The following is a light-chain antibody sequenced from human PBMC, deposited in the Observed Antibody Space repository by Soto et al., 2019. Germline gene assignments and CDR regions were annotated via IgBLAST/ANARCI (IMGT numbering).Light chain of an antibody. V-gene: IGKV3-15*01. CDR1: QSVDIN. CDR3: RRDSGWRRS. CDR2: GAS. J-gene: IGKJ1*01. Sequence: CRASQSVDINLAWYQPRPGQAPRLLVYGASTKATDMPGRFSGRWSGTECTLTFVCRQAVDVAVYYCRRDSGWRRSCGQGAKVDIK.